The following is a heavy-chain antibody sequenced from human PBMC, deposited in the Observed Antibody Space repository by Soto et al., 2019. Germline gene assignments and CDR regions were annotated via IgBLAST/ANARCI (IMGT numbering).Heavy chain of an antibody. CDR3: ARNGDSSDYRGWFGP. J-gene: IGHJ5*02. CDR1: GFTVSSNY. Sequence: EVPLVESGGGLVQPGGSLRLSCAASGFTVSSNYMSWVRQAPGKGLAWVSVIYSGGTTYYADSVKGGFTISRANSKKPLYLQMNSLRAEDTAVYYCARNGDSSDYRGWFGPWGQGTLVTVSS. V-gene: IGHV3-66*01. CDR2: IYSGGTT. D-gene: IGHD3-22*01.